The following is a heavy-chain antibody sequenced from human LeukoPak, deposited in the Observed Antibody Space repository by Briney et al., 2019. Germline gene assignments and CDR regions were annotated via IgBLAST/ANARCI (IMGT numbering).Heavy chain of an antibody. D-gene: IGHD1-1*01. Sequence: SETLSLTCAVYGGSFSGYYWSWIRQPPGKGLEWIGEINHSGSTNYNPSLKSRVTISVDTSKNQFSLKLSSVTAADTAVYYCARHHNWNCKYYYYMDVWGKGTTVTVSS. J-gene: IGHJ6*03. CDR1: GGSFSGYY. V-gene: IGHV4-34*01. CDR2: INHSGST. CDR3: ARHHNWNCKYYYYMDV.